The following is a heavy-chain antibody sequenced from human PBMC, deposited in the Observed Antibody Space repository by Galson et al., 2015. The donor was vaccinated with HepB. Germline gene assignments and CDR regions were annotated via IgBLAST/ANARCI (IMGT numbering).Heavy chain of an antibody. V-gene: IGHV3-30*04. Sequence: SLRLSCAASGFTFSSYAMHWVRQAPGKGLEWVAVISYDGSNKYYADSVKGRFTISRDNSKNTVYLQMNSLRAEDTAVYYCARGYYYDSSGRFDYWGQGTLVTVSS. CDR3: ARGYYYDSSGRFDY. D-gene: IGHD3-22*01. CDR2: ISYDGSNK. CDR1: GFTFSSYA. J-gene: IGHJ4*02.